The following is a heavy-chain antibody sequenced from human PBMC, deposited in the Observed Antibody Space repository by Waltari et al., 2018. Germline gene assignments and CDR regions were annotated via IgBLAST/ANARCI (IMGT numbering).Heavy chain of an antibody. J-gene: IGHJ1*01. CDR3: ARGHSTGWYLSH. CDR2: IYHSGTT. V-gene: IGHV4-59*01. D-gene: IGHD6-19*01. CDR1: GGSITSAY. Sequence: QVQLMESGPGLVRPSETLSLTCNVSGGSITSAYWSWVRQPPGKGLEWVGYIYHSGTTNYKPSLRSRVSISVDTSKTQFSLKLNYVTAADTAVYYCARGHSTGWYLSHWGRGALVTVSS.